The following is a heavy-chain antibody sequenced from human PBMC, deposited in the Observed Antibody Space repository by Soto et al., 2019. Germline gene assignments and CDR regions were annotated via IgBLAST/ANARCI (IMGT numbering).Heavy chain of an antibody. J-gene: IGHJ6*02. D-gene: IGHD6-19*01. Sequence: EVQLLESGGDLVQPGGSLRLSCVASGVTFGSRAMSWVRQAPGEGLEWVSTITDTGGDAKYADSVRGRFTISRDNSKNTLYLQMNSLRAEDTAVYYCAKDQRKWLVRGGMDVWGQGTTVTVSS. CDR3: AKDQRKWLVRGGMDV. V-gene: IGHV3-23*01. CDR1: GVTFGSRA. CDR2: ITDTGGDA.